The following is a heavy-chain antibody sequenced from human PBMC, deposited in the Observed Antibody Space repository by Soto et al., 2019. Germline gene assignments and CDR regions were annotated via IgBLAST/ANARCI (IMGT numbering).Heavy chain of an antibody. V-gene: IGHV1-46*03. D-gene: IGHD4-17*01. J-gene: IGHJ4*02. CDR1: GYTFTSYY. CDR2: INPSGGST. Sequence: GASVQVSCKASGYTFTSYYMHWVRQAPGQGLEWMGIINPSGGSTSYAQKFQGRVTTTRDTSTSTVYMELSSLRSEDTAVYYCARVVGDSTPGDYWGQGTLVTVSS. CDR3: ARVVGDSTPGDY.